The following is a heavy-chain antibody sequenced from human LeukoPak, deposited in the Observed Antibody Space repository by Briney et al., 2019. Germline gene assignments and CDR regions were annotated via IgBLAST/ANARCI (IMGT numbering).Heavy chain of an antibody. J-gene: IGHJ4*02. CDR2: INHSGST. Sequence: SETLSLTCAVYGGSFSGYYWSWIRQPPGKGLEWIGVINHSGSTNYNPSLKSRVTISVDTSKNQFSLRLTSVTAADTAVYYCARTSGNYRYYFDYWGRGTLVTVSS. CDR3: ARTSGNYRYYFDY. CDR1: GGSFSGYY. V-gene: IGHV4-34*01. D-gene: IGHD1-26*01.